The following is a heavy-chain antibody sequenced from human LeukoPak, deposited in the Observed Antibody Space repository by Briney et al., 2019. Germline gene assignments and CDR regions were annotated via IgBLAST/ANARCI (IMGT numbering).Heavy chain of an antibody. V-gene: IGHV1-8*03. CDR2: INPNSGGT. D-gene: IGHD2-15*01. J-gene: IGHJ3*02. Sequence: ASVKVSCKASGYTFTSYGISWVRQAPGQGLEWMGWINPNSGGTNYAQKFQGRVTITRNTSISTAYMELSSLRSEDTAVYYCARAGGSGDAFDIWGQGTMVTVSS. CDR1: GYTFTSYG. CDR3: ARAGGSGDAFDI.